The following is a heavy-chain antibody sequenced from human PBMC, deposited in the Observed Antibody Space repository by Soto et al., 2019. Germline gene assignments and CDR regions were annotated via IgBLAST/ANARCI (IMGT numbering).Heavy chain of an antibody. D-gene: IGHD3-10*01. Sequence: GGSLRLSCAASGFTFSSYGMHWVRQAPGKGLEWVAVIWYDGSNKYYADSVKGRFTISRDNSKNTLYLQMNSLRAEDTAVYYCARDRFGGSGSYYDLYLFDYWGQGTLVTVSS. CDR1: GFTFSSYG. CDR3: ARDRFGGSGSYYDLYLFDY. J-gene: IGHJ4*02. V-gene: IGHV3-33*01. CDR2: IWYDGSNK.